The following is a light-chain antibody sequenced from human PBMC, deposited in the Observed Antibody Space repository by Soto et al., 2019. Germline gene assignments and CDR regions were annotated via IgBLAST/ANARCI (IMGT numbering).Light chain of an antibody. CDR2: GTS. J-gene: IGKJ1*01. CDR1: RNINGNY. V-gene: IGKV3-20*01. Sequence: EIVLTQSPGTLSLSPVERATLSGRASRNINGNYLGWYQLKRGQAPRLLIYGTSTRATCIPDRFSGSGSGTDFTLPISRLEPEDFAVYYCQQYGSSPWPFGQGTKVDIK. CDR3: QQYGSSPWP.